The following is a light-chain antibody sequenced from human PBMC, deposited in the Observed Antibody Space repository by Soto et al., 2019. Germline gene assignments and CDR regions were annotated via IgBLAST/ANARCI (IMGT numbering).Light chain of an antibody. J-gene: IGKJ1*01. V-gene: IGKV3-15*01. CDR3: QQYNNWPPGT. Sequence: EIVMTQSPATLSVSPGERATFSCRASQSVSSNLAWYQQKPGQAPRLLIYGASTRATGIPARFSGSGSGTEFTLTLSSLQSEDFAVYYCQQYNNWPPGTFGQGTKVEIK. CDR2: GAS. CDR1: QSVSSN.